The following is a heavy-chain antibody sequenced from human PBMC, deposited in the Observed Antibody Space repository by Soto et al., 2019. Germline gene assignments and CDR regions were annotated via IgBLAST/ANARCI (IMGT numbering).Heavy chain of an antibody. CDR2: ISAYNGNT. Sequence: ASVKVSCKASGYTITSYGMSWVRQAPGQGLEWMGWISAYNGNTNYAQKLQGRVTMTTDTSTSTAYMELRSLRSDDTAVYYCARVGAWLQYLLPPDAFDIWGQGTMVTVSS. CDR1: GYTITSYG. V-gene: IGHV1-18*01. J-gene: IGHJ3*02. CDR3: ARVGAWLQYLLPPDAFDI. D-gene: IGHD4-4*01.